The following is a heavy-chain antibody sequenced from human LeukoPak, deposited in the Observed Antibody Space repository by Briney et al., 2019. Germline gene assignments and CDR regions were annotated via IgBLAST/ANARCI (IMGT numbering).Heavy chain of an antibody. CDR1: GGSISSYY. J-gene: IGHJ4*02. D-gene: IGHD5-18*01. Sequence: SSETLSLTCTVSGGSISSYYWSWIRQPPGKGLEWIGYIYYSGSTNYNPSLKSRVTISVDTSKNQFSLKLSSVTAADTAVYYCARGGYSYGYSAGYWGQGTLVTVSS. CDR2: IYYSGST. CDR3: ARGGYSYGYSAGY. V-gene: IGHV4-59*01.